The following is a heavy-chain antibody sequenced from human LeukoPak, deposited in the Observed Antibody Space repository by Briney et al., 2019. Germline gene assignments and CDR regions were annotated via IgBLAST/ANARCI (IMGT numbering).Heavy chain of an antibody. CDR2: IKSKTDGGTR. CDR3: TTVYYYRHLGNIP. Sequence: GGSLRLSCAASGFPFSNAWMSWVRQAPGKGLEWVGRIKSKTDGGTRDYAAPVKGRFTISRDDSKDTLYLQMNSLKTEDTAVYFFTTVYYYRHLGNIPWGQGTLVTVSS. D-gene: IGHD2/OR15-2a*01. CDR1: GFPFSNAW. V-gene: IGHV3-15*01. J-gene: IGHJ5*02.